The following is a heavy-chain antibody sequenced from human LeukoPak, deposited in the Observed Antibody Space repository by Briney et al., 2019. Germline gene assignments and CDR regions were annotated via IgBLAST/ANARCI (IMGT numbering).Heavy chain of an antibody. CDR2: ISGYNGST. Sequence: ASVKVSYETSGCTFTNYGVTWVRQAPGQGLEWMGWISGYNGSTNYAQKFQGRVTITTDTSTGTAYMELRSLRSDDTAVYYCARTCASSNCYSPYWGQGTLVTVSS. CDR1: GCTFTNYG. CDR3: ARTCASSNCYSPY. V-gene: IGHV1-18*01. D-gene: IGHD2/OR15-2a*01. J-gene: IGHJ4*02.